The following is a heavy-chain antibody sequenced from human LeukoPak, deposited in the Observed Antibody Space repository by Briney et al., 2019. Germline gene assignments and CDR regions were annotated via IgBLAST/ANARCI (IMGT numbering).Heavy chain of an antibody. J-gene: IGHJ6*02. V-gene: IGHV4-59*01. Sequence: PSETLSLTCTVSGDSISTYYWSWVRQPPGKGLEWIGYIYYGGNTNYNPSLKSRVTISVDTSKNQFSLKLSSVTAVDTAVYYCARDNDISRGSYYAMDVWGQGTTVIVSS. CDR2: IYYGGNT. CDR3: ARDNDISRGSYYAMDV. D-gene: IGHD3-9*01. CDR1: GDSISTYY.